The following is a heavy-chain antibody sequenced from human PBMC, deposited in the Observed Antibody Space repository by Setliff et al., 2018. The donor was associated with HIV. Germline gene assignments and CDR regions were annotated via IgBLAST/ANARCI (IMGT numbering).Heavy chain of an antibody. CDR3: VTSSSWSSRLNF. J-gene: IGHJ4*02. CDR1: GYSLTSGYY. CDR2: IYTSGST. V-gene: IGHV4-4*07. Sequence: SETLSLTCGVSGYSLTSGYYWSWIRQPAGKGLEWIGHIYTSGSTNYNPSLKSRVTISVDTSKNQFSLKLTSVTAADTAVYYCVTSSSWSSRLNFWGQGMLVTVSS. D-gene: IGHD6-13*01.